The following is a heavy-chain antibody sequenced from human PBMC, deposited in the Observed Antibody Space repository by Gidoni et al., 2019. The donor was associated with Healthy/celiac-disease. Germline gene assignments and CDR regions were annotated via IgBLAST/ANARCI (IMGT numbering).Heavy chain of an antibody. V-gene: IGHV4-59*08. CDR1: GGSISSYY. J-gene: IGHJ4*02. Sequence: QVQLQESGPGLVKPSETLSLTCTVSGGSISSYYWSWIRQPPGKGLEWIGYIYYSGSTNYNPSLKSRVTISVDTSKNQFSLKLSSVTAADTAVYYCARHEDGYFDYWGQGTLVTVSS. CDR2: IYYSGST. CDR3: ARHEDGYFDY. D-gene: IGHD4-17*01.